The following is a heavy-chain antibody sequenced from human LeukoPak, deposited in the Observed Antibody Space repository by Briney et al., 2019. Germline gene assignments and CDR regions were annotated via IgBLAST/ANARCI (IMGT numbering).Heavy chain of an antibody. V-gene: IGHV3-7*03. J-gene: IGHJ4*02. CDR2: IKQDGSEK. Sequence: GGSLRLSCAASGFTFSTYWMTWVRQAPGKGLEWVASIKQDGSEKLYVDSVRGRFTTSRDNAKNSVYLQMNSLRAEDTAVYYCARDAGRSGYDIFDYGGQGTVVTVSS. D-gene: IGHD5-12*01. CDR3: ARDAGRSGYDIFDY. CDR1: GFTFSTYW.